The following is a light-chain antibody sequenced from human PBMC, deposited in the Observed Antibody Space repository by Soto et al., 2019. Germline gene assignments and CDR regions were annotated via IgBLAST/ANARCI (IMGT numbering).Light chain of an antibody. V-gene: IGKV3-20*01. J-gene: IGKJ1*01. CDR3: QQYGISST. Sequence: EIVLTQSPGTLSLSPGERATLSCRSSHSVSSNYLAWYQQKPGQAPRLLIYDVSSRATGIPDRFSGSGSGTGFALTISRLEPVVFAVYYCQQYGISSTFGQGTKVEIK. CDR2: DVS. CDR1: HSVSSNY.